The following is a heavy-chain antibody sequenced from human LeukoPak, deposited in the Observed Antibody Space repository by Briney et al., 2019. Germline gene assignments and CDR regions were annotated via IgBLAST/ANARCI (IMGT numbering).Heavy chain of an antibody. CDR1: GFTFSNYE. CDR3: AKTQSDY. CDR2: ISNSGNTK. J-gene: IGHJ4*02. V-gene: IGHV3-48*03. Sequence: PGGSLRLSCAASGFTFSNYEMNWIRQAPGKGLEWISYISNSGNTKYYADSVKGRFSISRDNANNSVYLQMNNLRAEDTAVYYCAKTQSDYWGQGTLVTVSS.